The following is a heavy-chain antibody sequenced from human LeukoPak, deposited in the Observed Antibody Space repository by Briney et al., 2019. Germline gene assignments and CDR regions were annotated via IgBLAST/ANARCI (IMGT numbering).Heavy chain of an antibody. CDR2: INPNSGGT. D-gene: IGHD1-26*01. CDR3: ARARYSGSYGWFDP. Sequence: ASVKVSCKASGYTFTGYYTHWVRQAPGQGLEWMGWINPNSGGTNYAQKFQGRVTMTRDTSISTAYMELSRLRSDDTAVYYCARARYSGSYGWFDPWGQGTLVTVSS. V-gene: IGHV1-2*02. J-gene: IGHJ5*02. CDR1: GYTFTGYY.